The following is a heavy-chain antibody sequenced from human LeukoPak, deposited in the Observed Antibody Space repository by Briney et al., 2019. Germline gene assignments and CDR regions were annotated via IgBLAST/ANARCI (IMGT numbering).Heavy chain of an antibody. CDR2: IYPSDSDT. Sequence: ESLKISCKGSEYSFTSYWMAWVRQMPGKGLEWMGIIYPSDSDTRYSPSFQGQVTISADKSISTAYLQWTSLKASDTAMYYCARGGWELPRTAFDYWGQGTLVTVSS. CDR3: ARGGWELPRTAFDY. D-gene: IGHD1-26*01. CDR1: EYSFTSYW. J-gene: IGHJ4*02. V-gene: IGHV5-51*01.